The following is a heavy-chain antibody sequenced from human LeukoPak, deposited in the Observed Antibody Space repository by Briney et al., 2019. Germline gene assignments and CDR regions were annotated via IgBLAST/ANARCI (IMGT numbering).Heavy chain of an antibody. V-gene: IGHV1-46*01. Sequence: ASVKVSCKASGYRFTSYDMHWVRQAPGQGLEWMGIINPSGGSTSYAQRFQGRVAMTRDTSTTTVYMEVNSLTSEDTAVYFCARDGPTAAPFDYWGQGTLVTISS. D-gene: IGHD2-2*01. CDR2: INPSGGST. CDR3: ARDGPTAAPFDY. CDR1: GYRFTSYD. J-gene: IGHJ4*02.